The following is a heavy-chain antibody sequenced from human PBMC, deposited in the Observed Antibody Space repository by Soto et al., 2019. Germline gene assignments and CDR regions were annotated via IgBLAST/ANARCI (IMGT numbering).Heavy chain of an antibody. J-gene: IGHJ4*02. Sequence: SVKVSCKASGGTFSSYAISWVRQAPGQGLEWMGGIIPIFGTANYAQKFQGRVTITADKSTSTAYMELSSLRSEDTAVYYCARDKGELEPLDYWGQGTLVTVSS. V-gene: IGHV1-69*06. CDR1: GGTFSSYA. CDR3: ARDKGELEPLDY. CDR2: IIPIFGTA. D-gene: IGHD1-1*01.